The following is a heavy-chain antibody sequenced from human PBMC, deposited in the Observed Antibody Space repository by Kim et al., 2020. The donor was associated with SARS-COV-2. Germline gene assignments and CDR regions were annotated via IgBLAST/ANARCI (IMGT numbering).Heavy chain of an antibody. D-gene: IGHD2-21*01. CDR1: GGSISSSY. CDR2: IYYSGST. Sequence: SETLSLTCTVSGGSISSSYWGWIRQPPGKGLEWIGSIYYSGSTYYNPSLKSRVTISVDTSKNQFSLKLSSVTAADTAVYYCARQGAHCGGVCHLLWFDP. J-gene: IGHJ5*02. V-gene: IGHV4-39*01. CDR3: ARQGAHCGGVCHLLWFDP.